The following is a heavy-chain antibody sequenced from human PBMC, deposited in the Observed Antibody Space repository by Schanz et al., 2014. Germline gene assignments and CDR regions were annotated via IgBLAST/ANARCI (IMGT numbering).Heavy chain of an antibody. Sequence: EVQLLESGGGLVQPGGSLRLSCVASGFTFFGSFAMSWVRQAPGKGLEWVSGMSWNAGSLGYGDSVKGRFTISRDNAKNSLYLQMNSLRAEDTAVYYCARDHQWLARYYMDVWGKGTTVTVSS. J-gene: IGHJ6*03. D-gene: IGHD6-19*01. CDR3: ARDHQWLARYYMDV. V-gene: IGHV3-9*01. CDR2: MSWNAGSL. CDR1: GFTFFGSFA.